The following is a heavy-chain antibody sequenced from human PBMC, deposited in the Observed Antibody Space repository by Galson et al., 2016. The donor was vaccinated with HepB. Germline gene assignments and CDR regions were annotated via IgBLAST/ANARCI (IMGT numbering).Heavy chain of an antibody. CDR3: ASTSGWAREPYFYGLDV. D-gene: IGHD6-19*01. CDR1: GGSIITYY. Sequence: SETLSLTCTVSGGSIITYYWTWIRQSPGKGLEWIGYSYYGGSTNYNPSLKSRVSISIDTSKKQFSLRLTSVTAADTAIYYCASTSGWAREPYFYGLDVWGQGTTVTVSS. J-gene: IGHJ6*02. V-gene: IGHV4-59*08. CDR2: SYYGGST.